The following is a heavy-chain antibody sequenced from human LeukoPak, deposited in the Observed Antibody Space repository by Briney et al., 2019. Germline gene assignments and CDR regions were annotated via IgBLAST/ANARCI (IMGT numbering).Heavy chain of an antibody. CDR3: AGDQGGSAHRPAFDI. CDR2: MYHTGSS. D-gene: IGHD1-26*01. Sequence: SETLSLTCTVSGGSVDTIDYYWSWIRQPPGKGLEWIGYMYHTGSSIYSPSLNSRLTISVDTSKNQFSLSLSSMTAADTAVYYCAGDQGGSAHRPAFDIWGQGTLVTVSS. V-gene: IGHV4-61*08. CDR1: GGSVDTIDYY. J-gene: IGHJ3*02.